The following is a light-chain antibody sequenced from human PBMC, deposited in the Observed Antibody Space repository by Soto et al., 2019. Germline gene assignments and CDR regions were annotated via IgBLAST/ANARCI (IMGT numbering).Light chain of an antibody. CDR1: QNIRTY. Sequence: DIQMTQSPYSLSASVGDSVTITCRASQNIRTYLNWYQQKPGRAPKLLIHSASALPSGVPSRFSGSGSGTEFTLTISSLQPDDFATYYCQQYSSYSRTFGQGTKVDIK. J-gene: IGKJ1*01. CDR3: QQYSSYSRT. V-gene: IGKV1-5*01. CDR2: SAS.